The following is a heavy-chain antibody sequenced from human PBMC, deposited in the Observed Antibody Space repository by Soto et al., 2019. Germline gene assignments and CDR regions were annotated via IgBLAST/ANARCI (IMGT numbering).Heavy chain of an antibody. CDR1: GYIFVNYG. V-gene: IGHV1-18*01. Sequence: QVQLVQSGDEVKKPGASVKVSCKASGYIFVNYGIAWVRQAPGQGLEWMGWISPYTGNTHSATKVQGRLTMTTDTPTSTAYMHLGSLTSDDTALYYCVMVDNYVTPTPHDVWRQGTTVTVSS. CDR2: ISPYTGNT. J-gene: IGHJ6*02. CDR3: VMVDNYVTPTPHDV. D-gene: IGHD3-16*01.